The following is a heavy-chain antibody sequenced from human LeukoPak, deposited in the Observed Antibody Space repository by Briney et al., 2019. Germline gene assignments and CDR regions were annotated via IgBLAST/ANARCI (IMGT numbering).Heavy chain of an antibody. CDR2: SSSSGNTI. CDR3: ARGLGTRAAAAAAGTYSDY. J-gene: IGHJ4*02. V-gene: IGHV3-48*03. Sequence: PGGSLRLSCAASGFAFSSYEMNWVRQAPGKGLEWVSYSSSSGNTIHYGDSVKGRFTISRDNAKNSLFLQMNSLRAEDTALYYCARGLGTRAAAAAAGTYSDYWGQGTLVTVSS. CDR1: GFAFSSYE. D-gene: IGHD6-13*01.